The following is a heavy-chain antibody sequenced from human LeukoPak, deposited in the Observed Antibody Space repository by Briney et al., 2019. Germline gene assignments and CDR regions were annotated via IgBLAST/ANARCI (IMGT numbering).Heavy chain of an antibody. Sequence: GGSLRLSCAASGFTFSTYGMSWVRQAPGKGLEWVSDISVSGVSTYYADSVKGRFTISRDNSKNTLYLQMNSLRAEDTAVYYCAKDYYDSSGYYYAEQIFDYWGQGTLVTVSS. D-gene: IGHD3-22*01. CDR1: GFTFSTYG. CDR3: AKDYYDSSGYYYAEQIFDY. J-gene: IGHJ4*02. CDR2: ISVSGVST. V-gene: IGHV3-23*01.